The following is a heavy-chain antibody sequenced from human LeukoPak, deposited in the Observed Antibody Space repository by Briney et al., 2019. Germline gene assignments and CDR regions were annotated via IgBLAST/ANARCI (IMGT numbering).Heavy chain of an antibody. V-gene: IGHV4-39*07. CDR3: ARDSSRIQRGTTP. D-gene: IGHD1-1*01. CDR1: GGSISSSSYY. J-gene: IGHJ5*02. CDR2: VSYHGDT. Sequence: PSETLSLTCTVSGGSISSSSYYWGWIRQPPGKGLEWIGSVSYHGDTYYNPSLKSRVTISVDTSKNQFSLKLNSVTAADTAMYYCARDSSRIQRGTTPWGQGILVTVSS.